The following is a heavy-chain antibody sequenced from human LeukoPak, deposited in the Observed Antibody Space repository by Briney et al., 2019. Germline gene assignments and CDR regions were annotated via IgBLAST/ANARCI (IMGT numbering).Heavy chain of an antibody. CDR2: ISGSGGST. Sequence: GSLRLSCAASGFTFSSYAMSWVRQAPGKGLEWVSAISGSGGSTYYADSVKGRFTISRDNSKNTLYLQMNSLRAEDTAVYYCAKDSVVVAARLYYFDYWGQGTLVTVSS. D-gene: IGHD2-15*01. CDR1: GFTFSSYA. CDR3: AKDSVVVAARLYYFDY. J-gene: IGHJ4*02. V-gene: IGHV3-23*01.